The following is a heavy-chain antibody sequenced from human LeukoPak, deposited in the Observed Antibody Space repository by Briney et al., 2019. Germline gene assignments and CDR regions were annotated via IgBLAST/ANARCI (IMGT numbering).Heavy chain of an antibody. V-gene: IGHV1-18*01. CDR1: GYSFTTYG. Sequence: GASVKVSCKASGYSFTTYGFTWVRQAPGQGLEWMGWISGYSDSTNYAQKLQGRVTMTTDTSTSTAYMELRSLRSDDTAVYYCSSRAYGGSSFDYWGQGTLVTVSS. D-gene: IGHD4-23*01. CDR3: SSRAYGGSSFDY. J-gene: IGHJ4*02. CDR2: ISGYSDST.